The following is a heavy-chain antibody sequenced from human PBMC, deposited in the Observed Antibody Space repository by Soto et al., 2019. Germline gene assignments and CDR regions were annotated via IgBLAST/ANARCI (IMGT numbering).Heavy chain of an antibody. V-gene: IGHV5-10-1*01. CDR2: IDPSDSYT. Sequence: KRRVWSVSRSRLRWEHEKTGKGVEWMGRIDPSDSYTNYSPSFQGHVTISADKSISTAYLQWSSLKASDTAMYYCARHVEYYDSSGYYSVPAYRGQGT. J-gene: IGHJ1*01. CDR3: ARHVEYYDSSGYYSVPAY. CDR1: VWSVSRSR. D-gene: IGHD3-22*01.